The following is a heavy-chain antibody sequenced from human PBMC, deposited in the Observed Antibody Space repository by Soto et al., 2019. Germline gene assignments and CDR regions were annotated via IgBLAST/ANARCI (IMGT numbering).Heavy chain of an antibody. CDR3: ARLYAAPYCSGGSCSVNWFDP. J-gene: IGHJ5*02. V-gene: IGHV4-39*01. D-gene: IGHD2-15*01. Sequence: SETLSLTCTVSGGSISSSSYYWGWIRQPPGKGLEWIGSIYYSGSTYYNPSLKSRVTISVDTSKNQFSLKLSSVTAADTAVYYCARLYAAPYCSGGSCSVNWFDPWGQGTLVTVSS. CDR2: IYYSGST. CDR1: GGSISSSSYY.